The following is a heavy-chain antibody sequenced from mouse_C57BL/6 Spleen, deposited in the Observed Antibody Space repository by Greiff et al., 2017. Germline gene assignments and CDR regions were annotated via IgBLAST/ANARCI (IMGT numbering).Heavy chain of an antibody. Sequence: VQLQQSGAELARPGASVKMSCKASGYTFTSYTMHWVKQRPGQGLEWIGYINPSSGYTKYNQKFKDKATLTADKSSSPAYMQLSSLTSEASAFYYCAVLSPNRSYYAMDDWGQGTSVTVSS. CDR1: GYTFTSYT. CDR3: AVLSPNRSYYAMDD. J-gene: IGHJ4*01. V-gene: IGHV1-4*01. CDR2: INPSSGYT.